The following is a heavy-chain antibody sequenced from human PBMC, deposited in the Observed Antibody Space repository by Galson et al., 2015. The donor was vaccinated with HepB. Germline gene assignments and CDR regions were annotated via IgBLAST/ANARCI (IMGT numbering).Heavy chain of an antibody. CDR1: GGSISSGGYS. CDR3: ARGYGSGIHFDY. CDR2: IYYSGST. D-gene: IGHD3-10*01. V-gene: IGHV4-30-4*07. J-gene: IGHJ4*02. Sequence: TLSLTCAVSGGSISSGGYSWSWIRQPPGKGLEWIGYIYYSGSTYYNPSLKSRVTISVDTSKNQFSLKLSSVTAADTAVYYCARGYGSGIHFDYWGQGTLVTVSS.